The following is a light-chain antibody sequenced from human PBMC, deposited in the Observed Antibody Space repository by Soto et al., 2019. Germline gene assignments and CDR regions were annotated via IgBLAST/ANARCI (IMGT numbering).Light chain of an antibody. CDR1: QSVSSY. J-gene: IGKJ4*01. CDR3: QQRSNWPRLT. CDR2: DAS. Sequence: EIVLTQSPATLSLSPGERATLSCRASQSVSSYLAWYQQKPGQAPRLLIYDASNRATGIPARFSGSGSGTDFTLTISSLEPEDFAVYYCQQRSNWPRLTFGGGIKVDIK. V-gene: IGKV3-11*01.